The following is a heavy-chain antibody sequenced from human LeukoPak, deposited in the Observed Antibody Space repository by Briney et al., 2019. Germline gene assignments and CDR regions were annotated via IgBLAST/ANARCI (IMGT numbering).Heavy chain of an antibody. CDR2: IYHSGST. V-gene: IGHV4-4*02. Sequence: SGTLSLTCAVSGDSISSKNWWSWVRQPPGKGLEWIGEIYHSGSTNYNPSLKSRVTISVDKSKNQFSLKLSSVTAADTAVYYCARGVGGSGSYSQTHYYYYYMDVWGKGTTVTVSS. D-gene: IGHD3-10*01. J-gene: IGHJ6*03. CDR1: GDSISSKNW. CDR3: ARGVGGSGSYSQTHYYYYYMDV.